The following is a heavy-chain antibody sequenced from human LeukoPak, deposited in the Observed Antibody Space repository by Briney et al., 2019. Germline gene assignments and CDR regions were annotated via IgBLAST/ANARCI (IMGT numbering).Heavy chain of an antibody. J-gene: IGHJ3*02. D-gene: IGHD5-12*01. Sequence: PSETLSLTCTVSGGSISSYCWSWIRQPPGKGLEWIGYIYYSGSTNYNPSLKSRVTISVDTSKNQFSLKLSSVTAADTAVYYCARDGVLGGYPRSNDAFDIWGQGTMVTVSS. V-gene: IGHV4-59*01. CDR3: ARDGVLGGYPRSNDAFDI. CDR2: IYYSGST. CDR1: GGSISSYC.